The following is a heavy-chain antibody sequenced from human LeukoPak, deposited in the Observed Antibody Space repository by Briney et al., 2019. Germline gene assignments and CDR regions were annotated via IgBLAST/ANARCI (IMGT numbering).Heavy chain of an antibody. Sequence: SETLSLTCAVSGYSISSDYYWGWIRQPPGKGLEWIGTIYHSGSTYLNPSLKSRVTISVDTSKNQFSLNLNSVTAAGTAVYYCTSGTNFYYFDYWGQGTLVTVSS. CDR2: IYHSGST. CDR1: GYSISSDYY. V-gene: IGHV4-38-2*01. J-gene: IGHJ4*02. CDR3: TSGTNFYYFDY. D-gene: IGHD3-3*01.